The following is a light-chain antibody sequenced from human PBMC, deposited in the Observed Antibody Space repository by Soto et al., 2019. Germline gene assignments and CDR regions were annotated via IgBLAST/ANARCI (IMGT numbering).Light chain of an antibody. CDR3: CSYAGSSSSV. V-gene: IGLV2-11*01. J-gene: IGLJ1*01. CDR1: SSDVGGYNY. Sequence: QSAPTQPRSVSGSPGQSVTISCTGTSSDVGGYNYVSWYQQHPGKAPKLMIYDVSKRPSGVPDRFSGSKSGNTASLTISGLQAEDEADYYCCSYAGSSSSVFGTGTKLTVL. CDR2: DVS.